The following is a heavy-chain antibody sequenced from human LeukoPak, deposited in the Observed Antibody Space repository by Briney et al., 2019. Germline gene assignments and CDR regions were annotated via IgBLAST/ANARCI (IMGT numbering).Heavy chain of an antibody. D-gene: IGHD3-22*01. J-gene: IGHJ5*02. CDR3: ARDHVPFYDSSGYPHLTNWFDP. CDR2: INPNSGGT. CDR1: GYTFTGYY. Sequence: GASVKVSCKASGYTFTGYYMHWVRQAPGQGLEWMGWINPNSGGTNYAQKFQGRVTMTRDTSISTAYMELSRLRSDDTAVYHCARDHVPFYDSSGYPHLTNWFDPWGQGTLVTVSS. V-gene: IGHV1-2*02.